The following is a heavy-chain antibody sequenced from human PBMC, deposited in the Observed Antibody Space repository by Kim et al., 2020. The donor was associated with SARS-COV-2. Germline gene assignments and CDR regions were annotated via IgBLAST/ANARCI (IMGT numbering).Heavy chain of an antibody. CDR3: ARERAIYDSSGPPRY. J-gene: IGHJ4*02. D-gene: IGHD3-22*01. Sequence: GGSLRLSCAASGFTFSSYWMSWVRQAPGKGLEWVANIKQDGSEKYYVDSVKGRFTISRDNAKNSLYLQMNSLRAEDTAVYYCARERAIYDSSGPPRYWGQGTLVTVSS. CDR2: IKQDGSEK. V-gene: IGHV3-7*05. CDR1: GFTFSSYW.